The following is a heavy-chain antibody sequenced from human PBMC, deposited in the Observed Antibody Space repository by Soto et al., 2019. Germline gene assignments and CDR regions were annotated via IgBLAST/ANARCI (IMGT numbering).Heavy chain of an antibody. CDR2: ISWNSGSI. V-gene: IGHV3-9*01. CDR3: AKARGSNCSGGSCYGHAFDI. D-gene: IGHD2-15*01. CDR1: GFTFDDYA. J-gene: IGHJ3*02. Sequence: GGSLRLSCAASGFTFDDYAMAWVRQAPGKGLEWVSGISWNSGSIGYADSVKGRFTISRDNAKNSLYLQMNSLRAEDTALYYCAKARGSNCSGGSCYGHAFDIWGQGTMVTVSS.